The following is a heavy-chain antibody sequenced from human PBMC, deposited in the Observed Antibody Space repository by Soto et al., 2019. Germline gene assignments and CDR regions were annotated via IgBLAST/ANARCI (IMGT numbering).Heavy chain of an antibody. J-gene: IGHJ6*02. Sequence: GGSLRLSCAASGFTVSSNYMSWVRQAPGKGLEWVSVIYSGGSTYYADSVKGRFTISRDNSKNTLYLQMNSLRAEDTALYYCARDLKAGTYYYYGMDVWGQGTTVTVSS. D-gene: IGHD6-13*01. CDR1: GFTVSSNY. V-gene: IGHV3-66*01. CDR3: ARDLKAGTYYYYGMDV. CDR2: IYSGGST.